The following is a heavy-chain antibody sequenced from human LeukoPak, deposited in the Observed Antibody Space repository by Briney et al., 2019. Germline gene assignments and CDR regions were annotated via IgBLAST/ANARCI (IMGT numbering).Heavy chain of an antibody. CDR2: IYTRGST. CDR1: GGSISSYY. V-gene: IGHV4-4*07. D-gene: IGHD2-2*01. CDR3: ARDLPIPAARCLCEIYDWYFDL. J-gene: IGHJ2*01. Sequence: SETLSLTCTVSGGSISSYYWSWIRQPAGKGLEWIGRIYTRGSTNYNPSLKSRATISVDTSKNQFSLKLSSVPAADTAVYYCARDLPIPAARCLCEIYDWYFDLWGRGTLVTVSS.